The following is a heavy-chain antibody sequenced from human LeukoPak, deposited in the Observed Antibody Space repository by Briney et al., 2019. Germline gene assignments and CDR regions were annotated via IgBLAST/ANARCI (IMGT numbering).Heavy chain of an antibody. D-gene: IGHD5-24*01. CDR1: GYIFNSYY. V-gene: IGHV1-46*02. Sequence: GASVTVSCKASGYIFNSYYMHWVRQAPGQGLEWMGIINPSGGSTNFAQKFQGRVTMTRDTSTSTVYMDLSSLRSEDTAVYYCARDGVATTDNSRYYFDYWGQGTLVTVSS. CDR2: INPSGGST. J-gene: IGHJ4*02. CDR3: ARDGVATTDNSRYYFDY.